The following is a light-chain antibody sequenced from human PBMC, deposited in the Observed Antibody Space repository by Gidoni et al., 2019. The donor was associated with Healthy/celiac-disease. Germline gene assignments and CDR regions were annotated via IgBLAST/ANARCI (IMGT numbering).Light chain of an antibody. V-gene: IGKV4-1*01. Sequence: LGERVTINCKSSQSVLYSSNNKNYLAWYQQKPGQPPKLLIYWASTRESGVPDRFSGSGSGTDFTLTISSLQAEDVAVYYCQQYYSTPLTFGGGTKVEIK. J-gene: IGKJ4*01. CDR1: QSVLYSSNNKNY. CDR3: QQYYSTPLT. CDR2: WAS.